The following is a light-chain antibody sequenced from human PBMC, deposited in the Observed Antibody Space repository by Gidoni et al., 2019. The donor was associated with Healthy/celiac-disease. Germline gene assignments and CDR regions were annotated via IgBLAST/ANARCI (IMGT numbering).Light chain of an antibody. CDR1: SLRSYY. J-gene: IGLJ3*02. Sequence: SSALTQNPAVSVPLGQTVRITCQGASLRSYYASWYQQKPGQAPVLVIYGKNNRPSGIPDRFSGSSSGNTASLTITGAQAEDEADYYCNSRDSSGNHWVFGGGTKLTVL. V-gene: IGLV3-19*01. CDR2: GKN. CDR3: NSRDSSGNHWV.